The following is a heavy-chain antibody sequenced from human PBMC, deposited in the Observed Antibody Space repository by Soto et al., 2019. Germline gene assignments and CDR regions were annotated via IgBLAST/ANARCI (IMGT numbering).Heavy chain of an antibody. J-gene: IGHJ4*02. Sequence: PGGSLRLSCAASGFTFSSYAMHWVRQAPGKGLEWVAVISYDGSNKYYADSVKGRFNISRDNSKNTLYLQMNSLRAEDTAVYYCARDGVRYFDWNSTGPADYWGQGTLVTVSS. V-gene: IGHV3-30-3*01. CDR3: ARDGVRYFDWNSTGPADY. CDR2: ISYDGSNK. CDR1: GFTFSSYA. D-gene: IGHD3-9*01.